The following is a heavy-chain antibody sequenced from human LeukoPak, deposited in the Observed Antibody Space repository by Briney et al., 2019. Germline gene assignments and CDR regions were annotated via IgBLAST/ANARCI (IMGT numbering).Heavy chain of an antibody. CDR1: GFTVSSNY. CDR2: IYSGGST. J-gene: IGHJ5*02. Sequence: GGSLRLSCAASGFTVSSNYMSWVRQAPGKGLEWVSVIYSGGSTYYADSVKGRFTISRDNSKNTLYLQMNSLRAEDTAVYYCARESATIRNWFDPWGQGTLVTVSS. D-gene: IGHD5-12*01. V-gene: IGHV3-53*01. CDR3: ARESATIRNWFDP.